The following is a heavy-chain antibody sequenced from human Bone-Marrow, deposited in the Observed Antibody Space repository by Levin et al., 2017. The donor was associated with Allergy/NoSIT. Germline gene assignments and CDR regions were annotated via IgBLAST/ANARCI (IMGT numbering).Heavy chain of an antibody. Sequence: GGSLRLSCAASGFTFSSYDMHWVRQATGKGLEWVSAIGTAGDTYYPGSVKGRFTISRENAKNSLYLQMNSLRAGDTAVYYCARGGQRLLWFGELFHPLDYWGQGTLVTVSS. CDR1: GFTFSSYD. CDR3: ARGGQRLLWFGELFHPLDY. J-gene: IGHJ4*02. V-gene: IGHV3-13*01. D-gene: IGHD3-10*01. CDR2: IGTAGDT.